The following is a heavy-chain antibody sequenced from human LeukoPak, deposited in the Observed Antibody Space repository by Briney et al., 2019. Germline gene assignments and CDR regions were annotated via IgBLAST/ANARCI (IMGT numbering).Heavy chain of an antibody. Sequence: GGSLRPSCAASEFTLSSYTMSWVRKAPGKGLKWVSSITSSSSYIYYADSVKGRFTISRDNAKKSLSLQMNSLRAEDTAVYYCARDGDTVLTRGYYYYMDVWGKGTTLTVSS. CDR1: EFTLSSYT. D-gene: IGHD4-23*01. J-gene: IGHJ6*03. CDR3: ARDGDTVLTRGYYYYMDV. CDR2: ITSSSSYI. V-gene: IGHV3-21*01.